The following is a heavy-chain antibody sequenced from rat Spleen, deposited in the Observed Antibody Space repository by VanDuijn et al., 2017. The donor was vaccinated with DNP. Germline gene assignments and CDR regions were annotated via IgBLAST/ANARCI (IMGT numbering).Heavy chain of an antibody. V-gene: IGHV5-46*01. Sequence: EVQLVESGGGLVQPGRSLKLSCGASGFTFSTFPMAWVRQAPTKGLEWVATISTSGGDTYYRDSVKGRFTISRDNAKSALYLQMNSLRSEDTATYYGTRGLRVYYFDYWGQGVMVTVSS. D-gene: IGHD1-11*01. CDR1: GFTFSTFP. J-gene: IGHJ2*01. CDR3: TRGLRVYYFDY. CDR2: ISTSGGDT.